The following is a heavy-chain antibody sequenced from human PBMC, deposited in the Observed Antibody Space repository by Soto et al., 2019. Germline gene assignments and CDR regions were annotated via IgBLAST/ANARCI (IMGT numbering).Heavy chain of an antibody. CDR1: GGSISSYY. CDR2: IYYSGST. J-gene: IGHJ4*02. CDR3: ARHSLNYDFWSGSETGYDY. D-gene: IGHD3-3*01. Sequence: SETLSLTCTVSGGSISSYYWSWIRQPPGKGLEWIGYIYYSGSTNYNPSLKSRVTISVDTSKNQFSLKLSSVTAADTAVYYCARHSLNYDFWSGSETGYDYWGQGTLVTVSS. V-gene: IGHV4-59*08.